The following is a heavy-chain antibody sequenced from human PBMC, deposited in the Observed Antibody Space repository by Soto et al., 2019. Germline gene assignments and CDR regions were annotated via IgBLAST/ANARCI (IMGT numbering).Heavy chain of an antibody. CDR2: IYYIGST. Sequence: QVQLQESGPGLVKPSQTLSLTCTVSGGSISSGGYYWSWIRQHPGKGLEWIGYIYYIGSTYYNPCSKGRVTISVDTAKNQFSLKLSSVTAADTAVYYCARDLMVRGVMSAFDIWGQGTMVTVSS. CDR1: GGSISSGGYY. V-gene: IGHV4-31*03. J-gene: IGHJ3*02. CDR3: ARDLMVRGVMSAFDI. D-gene: IGHD3-10*01.